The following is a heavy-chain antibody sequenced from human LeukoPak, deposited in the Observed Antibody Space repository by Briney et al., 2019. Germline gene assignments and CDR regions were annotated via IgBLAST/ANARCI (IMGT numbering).Heavy chain of an antibody. CDR3: ARGRDGYNYAHFDY. Sequence: SVKVSCKASGGTFSTYAISWVRQAPGQGLEWMGRIIPIFGTANYAQKFQGRVTITTDESTSTAYMELSSLRSEDTAVYYCARGRDGYNYAHFDYWGQGTLVTVSS. D-gene: IGHD5-24*01. CDR1: GGTFSTYA. J-gene: IGHJ4*02. CDR2: IIPIFGTA. V-gene: IGHV1-69*05.